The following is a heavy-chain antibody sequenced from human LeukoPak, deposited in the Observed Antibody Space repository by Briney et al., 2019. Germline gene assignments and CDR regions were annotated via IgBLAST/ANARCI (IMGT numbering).Heavy chain of an antibody. Sequence: GSSVKVSCKASGGTFSSYAISWVRRAPGQGLEWMGGIIPIFGTANYAEKFQGRVTITADESTSTAYMELRSLRSEDTAVYYCARGRCSTSCHKDYYYMDVWGKGTTVTVSS. CDR3: ARGRCSTSCHKDYYYMDV. D-gene: IGHD2-2*02. J-gene: IGHJ6*03. CDR1: GGTFSSYA. CDR2: IIPIFGTA. V-gene: IGHV1-69*01.